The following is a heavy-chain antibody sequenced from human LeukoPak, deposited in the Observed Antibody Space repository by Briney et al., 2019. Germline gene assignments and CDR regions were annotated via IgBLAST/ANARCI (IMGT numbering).Heavy chain of an antibody. Sequence: PSETLSLTCTVSGGSISSYYWSWIRQPAGKGLEWIGRINTSGSTNYNPSLKSRVTMSVDTSKNQFSLKLSSVTAADTAVYYCARDPLAVAGISPNWFDPWGQGTLVTVSS. CDR2: INTSGST. CDR1: GGSISSYY. CDR3: ARDPLAVAGISPNWFDP. J-gene: IGHJ5*02. V-gene: IGHV4-4*07. D-gene: IGHD6-19*01.